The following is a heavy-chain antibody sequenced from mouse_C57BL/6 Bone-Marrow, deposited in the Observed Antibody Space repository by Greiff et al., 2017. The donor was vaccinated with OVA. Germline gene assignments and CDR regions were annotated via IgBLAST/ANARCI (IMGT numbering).Heavy chain of an antibody. V-gene: IGHV2-2*01. CDR1: GFSLTSYG. D-gene: IGHD1-1*01. J-gene: IGHJ4*01. CDR3: ARKRAHYYGSQYYAMDY. CDR2: IWSGGST. Sequence: VQVVESGPGLVQPSQSLSITCTVSGFSLTSYGVHWVRQSPGKGLEWLGVIWSGGSTDYNAAFISRLSISKDTSKSQVFFKMNGLQADETAIYYGARKRAHYYGSQYYAMDYWGQGTSVTVSS.